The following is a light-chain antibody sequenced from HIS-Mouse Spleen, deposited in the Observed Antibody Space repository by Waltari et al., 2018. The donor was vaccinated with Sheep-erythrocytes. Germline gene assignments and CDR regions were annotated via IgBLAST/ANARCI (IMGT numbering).Light chain of an antibody. V-gene: IGLV3-19*01. J-gene: IGLJ2*01. CDR1: SLRSYY. Sequence: SSELTQDPAVSVALGQTVRITCLGDSLRSYYASWYQQKPGQAPVLVIYGKNNRPSGIPDRFSGSSSGNTASLTITGAQAEDEADYYCNSRDSSGNHLVVFGGGTKLTVL. CDR3: NSRDSSGNHLVV. CDR2: GKN.